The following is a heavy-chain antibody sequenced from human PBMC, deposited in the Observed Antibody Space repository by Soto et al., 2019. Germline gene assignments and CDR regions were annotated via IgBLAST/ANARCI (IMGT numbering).Heavy chain of an antibody. V-gene: IGHV3-33*01. D-gene: IGHD3-22*01. J-gene: IGHJ4*02. Sequence: QVQLVESGGGVVQPGRSLRLSCAASGFTFSSYGMHWVRQAPGKGLGWVAVIWYDGSNKYYADSVKGRFTISRDNSKNTLYLQMNSLRAEETAVYYCARGGSSGYYPLWGQGTLVTVSS. CDR1: GFTFSSYG. CDR3: ARGGSSGYYPL. CDR2: IWYDGSNK.